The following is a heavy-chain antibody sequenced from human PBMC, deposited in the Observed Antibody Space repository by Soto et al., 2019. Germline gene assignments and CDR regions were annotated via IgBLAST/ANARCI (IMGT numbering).Heavy chain of an antibody. J-gene: IGHJ4*02. CDR2: INHSGST. D-gene: IGHD2-2*01. CDR1: VGSFSGYY. Sequence: PSETLSLTCAVYVGSFSGYYWTWIRQPPGKGLEWIGEINHSGSTNYNPSLKSRVTLSVDRSKNQFSLTLSSVTAADTAVYYCARIEPADLGAYYFAFWGQGTLVTVSS. CDR3: ARIEPADLGAYYFAF. V-gene: IGHV4-34*01.